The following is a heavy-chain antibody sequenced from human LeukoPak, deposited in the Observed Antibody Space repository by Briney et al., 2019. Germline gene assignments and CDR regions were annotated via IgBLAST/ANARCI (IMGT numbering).Heavy chain of an antibody. Sequence: GGSLRLSCAAPGFTFSSYGMHWVRQAPGKRLEWVAVIWYDGSNQYYLDSVKGRFTVSRDNAKNTLYLQMNSLRAEDTAVYYCATDRNSGKYYDYWGQGTLVTVSS. CDR2: IWYDGSNQ. D-gene: IGHD1-26*01. CDR3: ATDRNSGKYYDY. CDR1: GFTFSSYG. V-gene: IGHV3-33*01. J-gene: IGHJ4*02.